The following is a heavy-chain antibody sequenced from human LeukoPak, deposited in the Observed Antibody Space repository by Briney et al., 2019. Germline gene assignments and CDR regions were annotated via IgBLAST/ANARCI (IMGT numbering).Heavy chain of an antibody. Sequence: GISCKCSGYSFTYYLISWVRQMRGKRQEWMGRIAPSDSYTYYNSFFQGHVTLSDVQSIRLADLQWRSMKVSVPAMYCCVRRIYSSGWHVYWWQGTLVIVSS. CDR1: GYSFTYYL. CDR2: IAPSDSYT. CDR3: VRRIYSSGWHVY. D-gene: IGHD6-19*01. J-gene: IGHJ4*02. V-gene: IGHV5-10-1*01.